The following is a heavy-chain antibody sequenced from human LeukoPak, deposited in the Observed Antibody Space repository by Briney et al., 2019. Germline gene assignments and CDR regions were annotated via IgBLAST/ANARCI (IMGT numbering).Heavy chain of an antibody. J-gene: IGHJ4*02. V-gene: IGHV4-61*02. CDR2: IYTSGST. CDR3: ARGYCSGGSCHPLDY. Sequence: PSQTLSLTCTVSGGSISSGDYYWSWIRQPPGKGLEWIGRIYTSGSTNYNPSLKSRVTISVDTSKNQFSLKLSSVTAADTAVYYCARGYCSGGSCHPLDYWGQGTLVTVSS. D-gene: IGHD2-15*01. CDR1: GGSISSGDYY.